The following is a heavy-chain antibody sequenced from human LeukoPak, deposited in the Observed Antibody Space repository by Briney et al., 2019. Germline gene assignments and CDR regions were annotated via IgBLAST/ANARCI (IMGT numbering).Heavy chain of an antibody. V-gene: IGHV4-34*01. CDR2: INHSGST. D-gene: IGHD3-3*01. Sequence: SETLSLTCAVCGGSFSGYYWSWIRQPPGKGLEWIGEINHSGSTNYNPSLKSRVTISVDTSKNQFSLKLSSVTAADTAVYYCARVRVGSLRFLEWSPYYYMDVWGKGTTVTVSS. CDR1: GGSFSGYY. J-gene: IGHJ6*03. CDR3: ARVRVGSLRFLEWSPYYYMDV.